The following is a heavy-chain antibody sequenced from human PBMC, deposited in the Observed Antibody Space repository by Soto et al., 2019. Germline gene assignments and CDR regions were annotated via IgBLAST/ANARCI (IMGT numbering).Heavy chain of an antibody. J-gene: IGHJ6*02. Sequence: GGSLILSCAASGFTFSSYSMNWVRQAPGKGLEWVSYISSSSSTIYYADSVKGRFTISRDNAKNSLYLQMNSLRAEDTAVYYCAREWGGIVVVPAAHPEIGMDVWGQGTTVTVSS. CDR3: AREWGGIVVVPAAHPEIGMDV. V-gene: IGHV3-48*01. CDR1: GFTFSSYS. D-gene: IGHD2-2*01. CDR2: ISSSSSTI.